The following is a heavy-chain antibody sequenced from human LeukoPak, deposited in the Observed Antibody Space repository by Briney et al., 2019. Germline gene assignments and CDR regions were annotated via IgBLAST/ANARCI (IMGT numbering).Heavy chain of an antibody. V-gene: IGHV3-15*01. J-gene: IGHJ4*02. CDR3: TAYYYGSGSNYNDY. CDR1: GFTFSNAW. D-gene: IGHD3-10*01. Sequence: GGSLRLSCAASGFTFSNAWMSWVRQAPGKGLEWVGRIKNKADSGTTDYAAPVKGRLTISRDNSKNTLYLQMNSLKTEDTALYYCTAYYYGSGSNYNDYWGQGTLVTVSS. CDR2: IKNKADSGTT.